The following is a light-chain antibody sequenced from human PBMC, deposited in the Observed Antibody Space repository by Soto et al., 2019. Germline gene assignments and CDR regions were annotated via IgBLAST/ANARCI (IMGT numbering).Light chain of an antibody. J-gene: IGKJ4*01. CDR2: KAS. CDR3: QQYSTYPLT. Sequence: DIQMTQSPSTLSTSVGDRVTITCRASQSISSWLAWYQQIPGKAPKLLIYKASTLDSGVPSRFSGSGSGTEFTLTISGLQPHDFAIYYCQQYSTYPLTFAGATKVAIK. CDR1: QSISSW. V-gene: IGKV1-5*03.